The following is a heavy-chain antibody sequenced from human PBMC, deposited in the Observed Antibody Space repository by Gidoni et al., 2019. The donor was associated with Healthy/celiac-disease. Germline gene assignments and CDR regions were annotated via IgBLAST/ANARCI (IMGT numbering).Heavy chain of an antibody. Sequence: QVQLVQSGAEVKKPGSSVKVSCKASGGTFSSYAISWVRQAPGQGLELMGGIIPIFGTANYAQKFQGRVKITADESTSTAYMELSSLRSEDTAVYYCARGGYSGSYYYPHPVDYWGQGTLVTVSS. CDR2: IIPIFGTA. J-gene: IGHJ4*02. CDR3: ARGGYSGSYYYPHPVDY. D-gene: IGHD1-26*01. V-gene: IGHV1-69*01. CDR1: GGTFSSYA.